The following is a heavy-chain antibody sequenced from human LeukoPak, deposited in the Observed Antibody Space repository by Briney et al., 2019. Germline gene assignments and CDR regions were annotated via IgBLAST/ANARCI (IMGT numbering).Heavy chain of an antibody. Sequence: SETLSLTCTVSGGSISSYYWSWIRQPPGKGLEWIGYIYYSGSTNYNPSLKSRVTISVDTSKNQFSLKLSSVTAADTAVYYCARGGEIAARLGDYWGQGTLVTVSS. D-gene: IGHD6-6*01. CDR2: IYYSGST. CDR1: GGSISSYY. J-gene: IGHJ4*02. CDR3: ARGGEIAARLGDY. V-gene: IGHV4-59*01.